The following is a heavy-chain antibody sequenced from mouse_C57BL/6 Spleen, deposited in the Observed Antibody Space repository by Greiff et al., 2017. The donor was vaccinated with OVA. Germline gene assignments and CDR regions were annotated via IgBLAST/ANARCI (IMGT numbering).Heavy chain of an antibody. CDR2: INPSTGGT. V-gene: IGHV1-42*01. J-gene: IGHJ1*03. D-gene: IGHD1-1*01. CDR1: GYSFTGYY. Sequence: EVQLQESGPELVKPGASVKISCKASGYSFTGYYMNWVKQSPEKSLEWIGEINPSTGGTTYNQKFKAKATLTVDKSSSTAYMQLKSLTSEDSAVYYCARPSYYGWYFDVWGTGTTVTVSS. CDR3: ARPSYYGWYFDV.